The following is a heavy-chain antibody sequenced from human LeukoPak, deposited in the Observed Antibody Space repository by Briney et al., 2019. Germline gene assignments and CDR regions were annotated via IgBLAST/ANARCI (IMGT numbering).Heavy chain of an antibody. J-gene: IGHJ4*02. CDR2: IYHSGTT. D-gene: IGHD6-6*01. CDR1: RYSISSGYY. Sequence: PSETLSLTCAVSRYSISSGYYWGWIRQPPGKGLEWIGSIYHSGTTDYNPSLKSRVTISVDTSNNQFSLKLSSVTAPDTAVYYCARLYSRSGYFDHWGQGTLVNVSS. V-gene: IGHV4-38-2*01. CDR3: ARLYSRSGYFDH.